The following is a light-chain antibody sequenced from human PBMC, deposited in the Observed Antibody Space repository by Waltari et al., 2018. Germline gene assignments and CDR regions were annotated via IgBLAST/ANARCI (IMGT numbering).Light chain of an antibody. J-gene: IGLJ2*01. V-gene: IGLV2-23*03. CDR3: CSYAGSSTFVV. CDR2: EGS. Sequence: QSALTQPASVSGSPGPSITISCTGTSSDVGSYNLVSWYQQHPGKAPKLMVYEGSKRPSGSSNRFSGSKSGNTASLTISGLQAEDEADYYCCSYAGSSTFVVFGGGTKLTVL. CDR1: SSDVGSYNL.